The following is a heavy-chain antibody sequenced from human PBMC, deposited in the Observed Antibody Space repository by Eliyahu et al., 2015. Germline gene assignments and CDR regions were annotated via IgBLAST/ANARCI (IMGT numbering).Heavy chain of an antibody. CDR3: AKDGGRAWSDFDS. CDR2: VSYDGSNQ. CDR1: GFTFSPSA. J-gene: IGHJ4*02. Sequence: QVQLVESGGGVVQPGRSLRLSCAASGFTFSPSAMPWVRQAPGKGVEWVAVVSYDGSNQYYADSVKGRFTISRDDSKNTVYLQMNSLRVDDTAVYYCAKDGGRAWSDFDSWGQGTLVTVSS. V-gene: IGHV3-30-3*01. D-gene: IGHD6-19*01.